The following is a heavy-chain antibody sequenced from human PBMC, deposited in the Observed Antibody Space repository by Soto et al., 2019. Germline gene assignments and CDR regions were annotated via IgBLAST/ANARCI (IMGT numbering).Heavy chain of an antibody. CDR2: INPNSGGT. Sequence: SVEVSCKASGYRFTCCYMHWVRQAPGQGLEWMGWINPNSGGTNYAQKFQGWVTMTRDTSNSTAYMELSRLRSDDTAVYYCARGLSVVVPAAIDDAFDVWGQGTMVTVSS. J-gene: IGHJ3*01. V-gene: IGHV1-2*04. CDR1: GYRFTCCY. CDR3: ARGLSVVVPAAIDDAFDV. D-gene: IGHD2-2*01.